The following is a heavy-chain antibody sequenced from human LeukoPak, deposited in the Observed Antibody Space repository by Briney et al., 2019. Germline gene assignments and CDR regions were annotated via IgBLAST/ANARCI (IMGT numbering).Heavy chain of an antibody. Sequence: GASVKVSCKASGYTFTSYYMHWVRQAPGQGLEWMGIINPSGGSTSYAQKFQGRVTMTRDMSTSTVHMELSSLRSEDTAVYYCARDLNPYLITMVRGGSAFDIWGQGTMVTVSS. CDR3: ARDLNPYLITMVRGGSAFDI. CDR1: GYTFTSYY. CDR2: INPSGGST. V-gene: IGHV1-46*01. J-gene: IGHJ3*02. D-gene: IGHD3-10*01.